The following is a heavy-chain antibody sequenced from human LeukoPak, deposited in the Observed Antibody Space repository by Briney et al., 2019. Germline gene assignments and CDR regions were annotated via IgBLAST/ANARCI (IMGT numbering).Heavy chain of an antibody. D-gene: IGHD5-24*01. Sequence: ASVKVSCKASGGTFSSYAISWVRQAPGQGLEWMGGIIPIFGTANYAQKFQGRVTITADESTSTAYMELSSLRSEDTAVYYCARGGMATITPYYFDYWGQGTLVTVSS. CDR1: GGTFSSYA. J-gene: IGHJ4*02. CDR3: ARGGMATITPYYFDY. CDR2: IIPIFGTA. V-gene: IGHV1-69*13.